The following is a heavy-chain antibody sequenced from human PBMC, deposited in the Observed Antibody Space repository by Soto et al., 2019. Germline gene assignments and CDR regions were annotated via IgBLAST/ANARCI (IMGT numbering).Heavy chain of an antibody. D-gene: IGHD2-15*01. Sequence: QVQLQESGPGLVKPSETLSLTCTVSGGSISDSYWSWIRQPPGKGLEWIGYLHYSGSTNYISSLKSRATTSVDTSKNQFSLRLNSVTAADTAVYYCARQGPCSGGSCYWYFDLWGRGTLVTVSS. J-gene: IGHJ2*01. CDR1: GGSISDSY. CDR3: ARQGPCSGGSCYWYFDL. CDR2: LHYSGST. V-gene: IGHV4-59*08.